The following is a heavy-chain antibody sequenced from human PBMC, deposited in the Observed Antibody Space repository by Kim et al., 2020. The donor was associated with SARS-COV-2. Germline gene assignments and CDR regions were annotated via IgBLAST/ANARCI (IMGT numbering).Heavy chain of an antibody. V-gene: IGHV3-30*03. CDR2: NE. J-gene: IGHJ6*02. Sequence: NEHYADSVKGRFTISRENFKNTLYLQMNCLRAEDTALYYCAREGDTSGLDVWGQGTTVTVSS. D-gene: IGHD1-26*01. CDR3: AREGDTSGLDV.